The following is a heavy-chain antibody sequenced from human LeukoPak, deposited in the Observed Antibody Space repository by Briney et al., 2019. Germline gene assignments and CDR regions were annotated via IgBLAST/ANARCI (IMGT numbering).Heavy chain of an antibody. V-gene: IGHV3-74*01. CDR1: GFSFSSYW. J-gene: IGHJ4*02. CDR3: ARTAYSDYSLGF. Sequence: AGSLRLSCAASGFSFSSYWMHWVRQAPGKGLVWVSRINIDGSTTTYADSVKGRFTISRDNAKNTLSLQMNSLRAEDTAVYYCARTAYSDYSLGFWGQGTLVTVSS. CDR2: INIDGSTT. D-gene: IGHD5-12*01.